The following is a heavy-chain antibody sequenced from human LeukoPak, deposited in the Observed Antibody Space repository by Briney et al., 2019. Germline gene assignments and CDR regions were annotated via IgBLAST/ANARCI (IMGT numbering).Heavy chain of an antibody. J-gene: IGHJ5*02. V-gene: IGHV4-30-4*08. CDR1: GASISSGDYY. D-gene: IGHD6-6*01. CDR3: ARGDYSSSSRDKQDWFGP. CDR2: IYYSGNT. Sequence: KASETLSLTCTVSGASISSGDYYWSWIRQPPGRGLEWIGYIYYSGNTDYNPSLKSRVIISVDTSKNQFSLKLTSVTAADTAVYYCARGDYSSSSRDKQDWFGPWGQGTLVTVSS.